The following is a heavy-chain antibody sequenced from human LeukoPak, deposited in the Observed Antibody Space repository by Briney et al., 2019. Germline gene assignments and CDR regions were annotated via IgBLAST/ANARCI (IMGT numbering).Heavy chain of an antibody. J-gene: IGHJ3*02. CDR2: IRYDGSNK. CDR3: AKDSDCSSTSCYLTGAFDI. CDR1: GFTFSSYG. Sequence: PGGSLRLSCAASGFTFSSYGMHWVRQAPGKGLEWVAFIRYDGSNKYYADSVKGRFTISRDNSKNTLYLQMNSLRAEDTAVYYCAKDSDCSSTSCYLTGAFDIWGQGTAVTVSS. D-gene: IGHD2-2*01. V-gene: IGHV3-30*02.